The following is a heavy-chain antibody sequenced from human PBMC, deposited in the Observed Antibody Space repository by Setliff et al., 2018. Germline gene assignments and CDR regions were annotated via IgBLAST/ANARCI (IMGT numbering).Heavy chain of an antibody. J-gene: IGHJ5*02. D-gene: IGHD3-3*01. V-gene: IGHV3-7*01. CDR2: INQDGSAK. Sequence: PGESLKISCAASGFTFSSLWMSWVRQAPGRGLEWVANINQDGSAKYYVDSVRGRFTISRDNAKNSLYLQMNSLRAEDTAVYYCARDVYDFRTGQSGPWGQGTRVTVSS. CDR1: GFTFSSLW. CDR3: ARDVYDFRTGQSGP.